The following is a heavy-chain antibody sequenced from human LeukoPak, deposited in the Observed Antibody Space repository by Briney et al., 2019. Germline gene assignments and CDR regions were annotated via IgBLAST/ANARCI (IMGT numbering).Heavy chain of an antibody. CDR1: GFTFSSYA. Sequence: GGSLRLSCAASGFTFSSYAMTWVREAPGKGLEWVSAVSGSGGSTYYADSVKGRFTITRDNSKNTLYLQMNSLRAEDTAVYYCARQIGPDYWGQGTLVTVSS. J-gene: IGHJ4*02. CDR2: VSGSGGST. V-gene: IGHV3-23*01. CDR3: ARQIGPDY. D-gene: IGHD3-10*01.